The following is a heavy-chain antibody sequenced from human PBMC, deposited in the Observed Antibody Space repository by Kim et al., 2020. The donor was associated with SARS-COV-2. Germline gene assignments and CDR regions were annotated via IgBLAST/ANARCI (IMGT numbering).Heavy chain of an antibody. D-gene: IGHD6-13*01. V-gene: IGHV3-21*01. CDR3: ARDSRSSSWYVKSYYYYGMDV. Sequence: GGSLRLSCAASGFTFSSYSMNWVRQAPGKGLEWVSSISSSSSYIYYADSVKGRFTISRDNAKNSLYLQMNSLRAEDTAVYYCARDSRSSSWYVKSYYYYGMDVWGQGTTVTVSS. CDR2: ISSSSSYI. J-gene: IGHJ6*02. CDR1: GFTFSSYS.